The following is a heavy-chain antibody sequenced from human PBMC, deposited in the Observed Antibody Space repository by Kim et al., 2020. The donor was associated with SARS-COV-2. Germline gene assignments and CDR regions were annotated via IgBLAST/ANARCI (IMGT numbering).Heavy chain of an antibody. CDR2: IIPIFGTA. CDR3: ARGGSVLRYYNWFDP. D-gene: IGHD3-9*01. Sequence: SVKVSCKASGGTFSSYAISWVRQAPGQGLEWMGGIIPIFGTANYAQKFQGRVTITADESTSTAYMELSSLRSEDTAVYYCARGGSVLRYYNWFDPWGQGTLVTVSS. J-gene: IGHJ5*02. CDR1: GGTFSSYA. V-gene: IGHV1-69*13.